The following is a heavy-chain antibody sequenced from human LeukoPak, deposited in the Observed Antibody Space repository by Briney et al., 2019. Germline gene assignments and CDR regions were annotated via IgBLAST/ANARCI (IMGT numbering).Heavy chain of an antibody. Sequence: GGSLRLSCAASGFTFSSYTMNWVRQAPGKGLEWVSSISSSSSFIYYADSMKGRFTISRDNAKNSLYLQMNSLRAEDTAVYYCARGTYDSSGLGDAFDIWGQGTMVTVSS. V-gene: IGHV3-21*01. CDR2: ISSSSSFI. CDR1: GFTFSSYT. D-gene: IGHD3-22*01. CDR3: ARGTYDSSGLGDAFDI. J-gene: IGHJ3*02.